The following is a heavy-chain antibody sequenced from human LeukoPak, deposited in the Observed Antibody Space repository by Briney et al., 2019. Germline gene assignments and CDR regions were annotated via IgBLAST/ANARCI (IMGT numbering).Heavy chain of an antibody. D-gene: IGHD2-15*01. V-gene: IGHV3-30*02. CDR3: AKDGGGGYYSWGGDY. Sequence: PGGSLRLPCAASGFTFSIYGMHWVRQAPGKGLEWVAFIRYDGSYKYYADSVKGRFTISRDNSKNTLFLQMNRLRPEDTALYYCAKDGGGGYYSWGGDYWGQGTLVTVSS. CDR2: IRYDGSYK. J-gene: IGHJ4*02. CDR1: GFTFSIYG.